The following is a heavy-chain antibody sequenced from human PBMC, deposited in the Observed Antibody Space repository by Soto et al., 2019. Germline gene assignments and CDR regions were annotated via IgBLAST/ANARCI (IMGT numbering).Heavy chain of an antibody. J-gene: IGHJ6*02. CDR1: GFSFSSYG. CDR3: ARDLGTTVTKYYYYYFGMDV. Sequence: GGTLRLSSAASGFSFSSYGMHWVRQAPGKGLEWVAVIWYDGSNKYYADSVKGRFTISRDNYKNTLYLQMNRLRAEDTAVYYSARDLGTTVTKYYYYYFGMDVWGQGTTVTVSS. V-gene: IGHV3-33*01. CDR2: IWYDGSNK. D-gene: IGHD4-17*01.